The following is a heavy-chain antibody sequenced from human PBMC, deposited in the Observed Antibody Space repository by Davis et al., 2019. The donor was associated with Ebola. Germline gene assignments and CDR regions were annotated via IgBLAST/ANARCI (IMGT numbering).Heavy chain of an antibody. CDR3: ARNTTTSGWFDP. D-gene: IGHD1-14*01. CDR1: GGSIRNGYYY. CDR2: IYYIGTT. J-gene: IGHJ5*02. V-gene: IGHV4-30-4*01. Sequence: PSETLSLTCTVSGGSIRNGYYYWSWIRQSPGKGLEWLGHIYYIGTTHYNPSFKSRLTMSIDTSKNQFYLKLTSLTAADTAVYYCARNTTTSGWFDPWGQGTLVTVSS.